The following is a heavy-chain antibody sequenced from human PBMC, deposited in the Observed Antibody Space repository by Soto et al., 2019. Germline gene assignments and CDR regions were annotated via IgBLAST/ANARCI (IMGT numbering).Heavy chain of an antibody. J-gene: IGHJ5*02. Sequence: GSLRLSCAASGFTFSSYAMNWVRQVAGKGLEWVSTIGGSGVTTYYADSVKGRFTISRDNSKNTLYLQMNSLRAEDTVVYYCAKFTIFGVVNNWFDPWGQGTLVTVSS. CDR3: AKFTIFGVVNNWFDP. CDR1: GFTFSSYA. V-gene: IGHV3-23*01. CDR2: IGGSGVTT. D-gene: IGHD3-3*01.